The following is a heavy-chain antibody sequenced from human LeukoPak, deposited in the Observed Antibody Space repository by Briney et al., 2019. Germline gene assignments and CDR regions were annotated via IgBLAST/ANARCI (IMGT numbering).Heavy chain of an antibody. CDR3: ARLSPVAVAWALNY. CDR2: IYPGDSDT. D-gene: IGHD6-19*01. CDR1: SYNFPNYW. J-gene: IGHJ4*02. V-gene: IGHV5-51*01. Sequence: GESLKISCKASSYNFPNYWIGWVRQMPGKGLEWMGIIYPGDSDTRYSPSFQGQVTISADESISTAYLQWSSLKASDTAMYYCARLSPVAVAWALNYWGQGTLVTVSS.